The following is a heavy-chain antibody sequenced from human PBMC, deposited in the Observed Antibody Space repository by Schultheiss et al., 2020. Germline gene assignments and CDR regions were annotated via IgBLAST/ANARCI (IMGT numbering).Heavy chain of an antibody. V-gene: IGHV4-34*09. CDR1: GGSFSGYY. CDR2: IYYSGST. J-gene: IGHJ4*02. Sequence: SQTLSLTCAVYGGSFSGYYWSWIRQPPGKGLEWIGYIYYSGSTNYNPSLKSRVTISVDTSKNQFSLKLSSVTAADTAVYYCASTQGWLRFGFDYWGQGTLVTVSS. CDR3: ASTQGWLRFGFDY. D-gene: IGHD5-12*01.